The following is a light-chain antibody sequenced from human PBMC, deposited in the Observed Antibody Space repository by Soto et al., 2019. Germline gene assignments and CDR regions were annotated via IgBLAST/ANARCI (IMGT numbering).Light chain of an antibody. CDR1: QTISSW. Sequence: DIQMTQSPSTLSGSVGDRVTITCRASQTISSWLAWYQQKPGKAPKLLIYKASTLKSGGPSRFSGSGSGTEFTLTISSLQPDDFAPYYCQHYNSYSDAVGQGTKVDI. J-gene: IGKJ1*01. V-gene: IGKV1-5*03. CDR2: KAS. CDR3: QHYNSYSDA.